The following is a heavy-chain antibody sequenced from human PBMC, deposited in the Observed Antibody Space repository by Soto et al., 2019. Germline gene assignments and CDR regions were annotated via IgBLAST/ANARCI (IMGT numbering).Heavy chain of an antibody. V-gene: IGHV3-30-3*01. CDR1: GFTFSSYA. Sequence: QVQLVESGGGVVQPGRSLRLSCAASGFTFSSYAMHWVRQAPGKGLEWVAVISYDGSNKYYADSVKGRFTISRDNSKNTLNLQMHSLRAEDTAVYYCARGVVVVPGAMRRDTDACDIWGQGTMLAVSS. J-gene: IGHJ3*02. CDR3: ARGVVVVPGAMRRDTDACDI. D-gene: IGHD2-2*01. CDR2: ISYDGSNK.